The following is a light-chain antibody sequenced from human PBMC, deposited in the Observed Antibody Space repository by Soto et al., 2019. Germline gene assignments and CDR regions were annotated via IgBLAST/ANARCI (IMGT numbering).Light chain of an antibody. CDR3: QQYNSYSQT. CDR2: YAS. V-gene: IGKV1-5*01. J-gene: IGKJ1*01. Sequence: DIQMTQSPSTLSASVGDRGTISCRSSQSISSWLAWYQQKPGKAPKLLIYYASSLESGGPSRFSGSGSGTEFTLTISSLQPDDFATYYCQQYNSYSQTFGQGTKVDI. CDR1: QSISSW.